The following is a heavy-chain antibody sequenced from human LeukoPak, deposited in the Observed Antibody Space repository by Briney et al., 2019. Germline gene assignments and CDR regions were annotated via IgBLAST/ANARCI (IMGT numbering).Heavy chain of an antibody. CDR1: GFTFSSYA. V-gene: IGHV3-7*01. CDR3: ARVTYFDYMDV. D-gene: IGHD3-10*01. CDR2: IKQDGSEK. Sequence: GGSLRLSCAASGFTFSSYAMHWVRQAPGKGLEWVANIKQDGSEKYYVDSVKGRFTISRDNAKNSLYLQMNSLRAEDTAVYYCARVTYFDYMDVWGKGTTVTVSS. J-gene: IGHJ6*03.